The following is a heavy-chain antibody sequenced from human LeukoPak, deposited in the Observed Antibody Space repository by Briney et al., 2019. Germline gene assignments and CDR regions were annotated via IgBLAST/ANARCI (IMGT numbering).Heavy chain of an antibody. CDR2: INPNSGGT. J-gene: IGHJ4*02. CDR1: GYTFTGYY. D-gene: IGHD3-10*01. Sequence: ASVKVSCKASGYTFTGYYMHWVRQAPGQGLEWMGWINPNSGGTTYAQKFQGRVTMTRDTSISTAYMELSRLRSDDTAVYYCARDQRGAPGLGWGQGTLVTVSS. V-gene: IGHV1-2*02. CDR3: ARDQRGAPGLG.